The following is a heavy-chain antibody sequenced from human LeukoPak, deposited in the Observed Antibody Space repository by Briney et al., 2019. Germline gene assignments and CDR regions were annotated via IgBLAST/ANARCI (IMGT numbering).Heavy chain of an antibody. CDR3: ARRSSIAPRLFDY. D-gene: IGHD6-6*01. J-gene: IGHJ4*02. CDR2: IYPGDSDT. V-gene: IGHV5-51*01. Sequence: GESLKISCKGSGYNFTNYWIDWVRQMPGKGLEWMGIIYPGDSDTRYSPSLQGQVTFSADESISTAYLQWSSLKASDTAIYYCARRSSIAPRLFDYWGQGTLVTVSS. CDR1: GYNFTNYW.